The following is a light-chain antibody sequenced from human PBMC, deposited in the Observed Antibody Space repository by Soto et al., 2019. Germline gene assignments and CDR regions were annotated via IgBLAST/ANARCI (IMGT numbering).Light chain of an antibody. CDR1: QSISTW. CDR3: QQYNNS. J-gene: IGKJ1*01. V-gene: IGKV1-5*03. CDR2: KAS. Sequence: DIQMTQFPSTLSASVGDRVTITCRASQSISTWLAWYQQKPGKAPKLLIYKASSLESGVPSRFSGSGSGTEFALTISSLQPDDFATYCCQQYNNSFGQGTKVEI.